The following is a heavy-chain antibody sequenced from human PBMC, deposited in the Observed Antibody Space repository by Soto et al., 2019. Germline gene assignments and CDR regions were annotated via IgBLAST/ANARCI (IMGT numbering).Heavy chain of an antibody. Sequence: VHLVQSGGEVRKPGASVKVSCKASGYTFTTYIISWVRQAPGQGLEWIGWISAYNGNTKYAQKFQDRVTMTTDTSTSTAYTELRSLRSDDTAMYYCARGGGGTLGFDYWGQGALITVSS. CDR1: GYTFTTYI. CDR2: ISAYNGNT. D-gene: IGHD1-1*01. V-gene: IGHV1-18*04. J-gene: IGHJ4*02. CDR3: ARGGGGTLGFDY.